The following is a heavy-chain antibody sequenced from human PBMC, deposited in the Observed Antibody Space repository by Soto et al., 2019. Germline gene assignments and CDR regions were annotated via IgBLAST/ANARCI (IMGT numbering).Heavy chain of an antibody. V-gene: IGHV3-21*01. CDR1: GFTFNDYS. Sequence: PGGSVRLSCEASGFTFNDYSMDWVRQAPEKGLEWVSSISSSGTYIYYADSVKGRFAISRDNANNVMYLQMDTLRAEDTAVYYCVRAGHVFDVHYYGMDLWGQGTTLTVSS. D-gene: IGHD3-10*01. CDR3: VRAGHVFDVHYYGMDL. CDR2: ISSSGTYI. J-gene: IGHJ6*02.